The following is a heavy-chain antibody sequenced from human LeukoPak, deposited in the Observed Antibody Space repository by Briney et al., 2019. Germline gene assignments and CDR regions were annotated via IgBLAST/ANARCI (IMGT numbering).Heavy chain of an antibody. J-gene: IGHJ4*02. CDR2: IRYDGSIK. D-gene: IGHD1-26*01. CDR1: AFSFSSYG. CDR3: AKDRSYLFDY. V-gene: IGHV3-30*02. Sequence: GGSQRLSCAASAFSFSSYGMNWVRQAPGKGLAWVSFIRYDGSIKYYADFVKGRFTISRDNSKNTLYLEMNSLRAEDTAVYYCAKDRSYLFDYWGQGTLVTVSS.